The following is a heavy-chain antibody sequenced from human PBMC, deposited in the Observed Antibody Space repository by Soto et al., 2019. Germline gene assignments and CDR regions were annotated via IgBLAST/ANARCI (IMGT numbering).Heavy chain of an antibody. D-gene: IGHD2-8*01. CDR1: GFTFSSYW. V-gene: IGHV3-7*01. CDR2: IKQDGSEK. J-gene: IGHJ4*02. CDR3: ARVGSKYAPIVYFDY. Sequence: GGSLRLSCAASGFTFSSYWMSWVRQAPGKGLEWVANIKQDGSEKYYVDSVKGRFTISRDNAKNSLYLQMNSLRAEDTAVYYCARVGSKYAPIVYFDYWGQGTLVTVSS.